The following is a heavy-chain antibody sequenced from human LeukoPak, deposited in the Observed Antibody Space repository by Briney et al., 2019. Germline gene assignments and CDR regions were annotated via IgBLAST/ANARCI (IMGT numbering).Heavy chain of an antibody. CDR3: AVDSGSYYVVPIWLDP. Sequence: ASVKVSCKASGYTFTGYYMHWVRQAPGQGLEWMGWINPNSGGTNYAQKFQGRVTMTRDTSISTAYMELSRLRSDDTAVYYCAVDSGSYYVVPIWLDPWGQGTLVTVSS. J-gene: IGHJ5*02. V-gene: IGHV1-2*02. CDR1: GYTFTGYY. D-gene: IGHD1-26*01. CDR2: INPNSGGT.